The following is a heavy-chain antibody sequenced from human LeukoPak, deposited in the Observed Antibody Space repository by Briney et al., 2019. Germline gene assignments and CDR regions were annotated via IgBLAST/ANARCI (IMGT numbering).Heavy chain of an antibody. CDR2: ITDDEDT. Sequence: QAGGCLRLSCVASGFPFRSYAMTWVRQTPGKGLESVSVITDDEDTYYADSVKGRFTISRDNSQNTVFLQMNSLRVEDTAVYYCAKVDYWSPENYFDSWGQGTLVSVSS. J-gene: IGHJ4*02. V-gene: IGHV3-23*01. CDR1: GFPFRSYA. D-gene: IGHD1-1*01. CDR3: AKVDYWSPENYFDS.